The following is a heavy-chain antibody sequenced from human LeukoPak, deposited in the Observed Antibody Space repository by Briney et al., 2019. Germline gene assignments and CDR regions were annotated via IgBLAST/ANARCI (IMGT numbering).Heavy chain of an antibody. V-gene: IGHV3-53*01. D-gene: IGHD3-22*01. CDR3: ATCLGRARSGYDY. Sequence: GGSLRLSCAATGFTVSSNYMSSVRQAPGKELERVSVIYSGGSTHYADSVKGRFTISRDNSKNTLYLQMNSLRAEDTAVYYCATCLGRARSGYDYWGQGTLVTVSS. CDR2: IYSGGST. CDR1: GFTVSSNY. J-gene: IGHJ4*02.